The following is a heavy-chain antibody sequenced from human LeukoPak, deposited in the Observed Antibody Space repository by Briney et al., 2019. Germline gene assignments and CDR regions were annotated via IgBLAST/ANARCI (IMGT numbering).Heavy chain of an antibody. CDR1: GFAFSSYA. CDR3: AKDRNSYGYYFDY. J-gene: IGHJ4*02. V-gene: IGHV3-23*01. CDR2: ISGSGGST. Sequence: GGSLRLSCAASGFAFSSYAMSWVRQAPGKGLGWVSAISGSGGSTYYADSVKGRFTISRDNSKNTLYLQMNSLRAEDTAVYYCAKDRNSYGYYFDYWGQGTLVTVSS. D-gene: IGHD5-18*01.